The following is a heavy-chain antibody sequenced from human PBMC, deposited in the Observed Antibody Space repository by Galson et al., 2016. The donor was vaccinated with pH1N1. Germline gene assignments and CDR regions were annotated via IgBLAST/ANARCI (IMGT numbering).Heavy chain of an antibody. CDR3: ARKGTEWPLDY. J-gene: IGHJ4*02. CDR1: GFTFTTYG. CDR2: ISGNNGDS. V-gene: IGHV1-18*01. Sequence: SVKVSCKASGFTFTTYGFTWVRQAPGQGLEWMGWISGNNGDSHYAQKVKGRVTVTIDTSTSTAYLEVRGLTSDDTAVYYCARKGTEWPLDYWGQGTLVTVSS. D-gene: IGHD3-3*01.